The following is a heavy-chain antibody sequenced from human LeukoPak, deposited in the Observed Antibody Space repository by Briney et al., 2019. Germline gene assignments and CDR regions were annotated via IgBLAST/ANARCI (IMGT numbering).Heavy chain of an antibody. CDR1: GGSISSYY. D-gene: IGHD3-22*01. J-gene: IGHJ4*02. V-gene: IGHV4-59*12. CDR3: ATDSYDSSGYYIPAAD. Sequence: PSETLSLTCTVSGGSISSYYWSWIRQPPGKGLEWIGYMYYSGNTNYNTSLKSRVAMSIDTSKNQFSLKLSSVTAADTAVYYCATDSYDSSGYYIPAADWGQGTLVTVSS. CDR2: MYYSGNT.